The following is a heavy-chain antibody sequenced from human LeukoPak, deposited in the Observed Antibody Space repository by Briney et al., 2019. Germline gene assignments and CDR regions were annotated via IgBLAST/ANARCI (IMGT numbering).Heavy chain of an antibody. Sequence: PSETLSLTCAVYGGSFSGYYWSWIRQPTGKGLEWIGEINHSGSSNYIPSLKSRVTISVDTSKNQFSLKLSSVTAADTAVYYCARGGFGSGYYLQKYYLDYWGQGTLVTVSS. D-gene: IGHD3-3*01. CDR2: INHSGSS. CDR3: ARGGFGSGYYLQKYYLDY. CDR1: GGSFSGYY. V-gene: IGHV4-34*01. J-gene: IGHJ4*02.